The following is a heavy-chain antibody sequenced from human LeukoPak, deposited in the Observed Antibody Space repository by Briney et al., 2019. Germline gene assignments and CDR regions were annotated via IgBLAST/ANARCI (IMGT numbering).Heavy chain of an antibody. Sequence: GGSLRLSCAASGFTFSSYGMHWVRQAPGKGLEWVAVIWYDGSNKYYADSVKGRFTISRDNSKNTLYLQMNSLRAEDTAVYYCAKGGLTMVRGVLDYWGQGTLVTVSS. J-gene: IGHJ4*02. CDR1: GFTFSSYG. V-gene: IGHV3-33*06. CDR3: AKGGLTMVRGVLDY. CDR2: IWYDGSNK. D-gene: IGHD3-10*01.